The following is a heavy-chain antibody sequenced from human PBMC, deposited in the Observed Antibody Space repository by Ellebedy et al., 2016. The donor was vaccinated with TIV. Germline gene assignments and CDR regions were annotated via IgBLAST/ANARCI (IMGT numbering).Heavy chain of an antibody. V-gene: IGHV4-34*01. CDR2: INHSVGT. CDR1: GVSSSGSY. Sequence: MPSETLSLTCAVYGVSSSGSYWSWIRRPPGKGLEWIGEINHSVGTNSNPSLKSRVTISLDTSKNQFSLKLTSVSAADTADYFCARGLGGGEYFDFWGQGTPVTVSS. D-gene: IGHD2/OR15-2a*01. CDR3: ARGLGGGEYFDF. J-gene: IGHJ4*02.